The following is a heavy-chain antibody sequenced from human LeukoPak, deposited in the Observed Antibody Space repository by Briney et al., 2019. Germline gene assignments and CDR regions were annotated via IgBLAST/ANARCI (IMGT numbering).Heavy chain of an antibody. J-gene: IGHJ4*02. D-gene: IGHD6-13*01. V-gene: IGHV3-9*01. CDR2: ISWNSGSI. CDR3: AKVSTPGIAAAGFDY. CDR1: GFTFDDYA. Sequence: PGGSLRLSCAASGFTFDDYAMHWVRQAPGKGLEWVSGISWNSGSIGYADSVKGRFTISRDNAKNSLYLQMNSLRAEDTALYYCAKVSTPGIAAAGFDYWGQGTLVTVSS.